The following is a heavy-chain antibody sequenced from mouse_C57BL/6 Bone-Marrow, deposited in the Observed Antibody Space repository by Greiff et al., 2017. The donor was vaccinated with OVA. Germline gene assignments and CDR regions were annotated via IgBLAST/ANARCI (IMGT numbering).Heavy chain of an antibody. Sequence: QVQLQQPGAELVMPGASVKLSCKASGYTFTSYWMHWVKQRPGQGLEWIGEIDPSDSYTNYNQKFKGKSTMTVDKSSSTAYMRLTSLSSEDSAVYYCARIGGYCESSYGYFDVWGTGTTVTVSS. CDR1: GYTFTSYW. CDR2: IDPSDSYT. V-gene: IGHV1-69*01. CDR3: ARIGGYCESSYGYFDV. D-gene: IGHD3-1*01. J-gene: IGHJ1*03.